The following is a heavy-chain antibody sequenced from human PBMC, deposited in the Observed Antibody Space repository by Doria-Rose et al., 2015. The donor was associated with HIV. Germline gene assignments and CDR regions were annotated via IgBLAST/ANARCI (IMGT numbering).Heavy chain of an antibody. CDR3: ARIKSSRWYHKYYFDF. Sequence: SGPVLVKPTETLTLTCTVSGVSLSSPGMGVSWIRQPPGKALEWLSHIFSDDERYYHTSLQSRLNISRGTSKSQVVLTMTDMDPVDTATYYCARIKSSRWYHKYYFDFWGQGTLVIVSA. J-gene: IGHJ4*02. V-gene: IGHV2-26*01. CDR2: IFSDDER. CDR1: GVSLSSPGMG. D-gene: IGHD6-13*01.